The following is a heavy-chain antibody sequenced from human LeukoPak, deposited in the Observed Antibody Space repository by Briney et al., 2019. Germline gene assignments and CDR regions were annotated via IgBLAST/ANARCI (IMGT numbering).Heavy chain of an antibody. V-gene: IGHV4-59*08. CDR3: ARHARYSATNWVAA. CDR2: IYYSGSA. Sequence: SETLSLICTVSGDSISSYYWSWIRQPPGQGLDWIGYIYYSGSATYNPSLTRRVTISVYTSKNHFPLNLSSVTAAAPAVYYSARHARYSATNWVAAWGQGTLVTVSS. J-gene: IGHJ5*02. D-gene: IGHD1-1*01. CDR1: GDSISSYY.